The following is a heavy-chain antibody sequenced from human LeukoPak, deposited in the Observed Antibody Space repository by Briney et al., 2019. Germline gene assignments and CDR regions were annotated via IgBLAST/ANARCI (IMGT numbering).Heavy chain of an antibody. CDR1: GGTLNKFG. V-gene: IGHV1-69*13. CDR3: ARDWDANNWLDP. D-gene: IGHD1-26*01. Sequence: SVKLSCKASGGTLNKFGLSWVRQAPGQGLEWMGGIVPIFRTPTYAQNFQGRVTITADESTRTAYMELRGLRFQDTAVYYCARDWDANNWLDPWGQGTLVTVSS. J-gene: IGHJ5*02. CDR2: IVPIFRTP.